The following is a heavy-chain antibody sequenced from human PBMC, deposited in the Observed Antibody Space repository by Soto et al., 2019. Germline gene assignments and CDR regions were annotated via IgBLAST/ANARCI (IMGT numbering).Heavy chain of an antibody. CDR1: GYTFTSYG. V-gene: IGHV1-18*01. CDR2: ISAYNGNT. J-gene: IGHJ5*02. D-gene: IGHD2-2*01. CDR3: ARVRRIVLVPAASVNWFDP. Sequence: QVQLVQSGAEVKKPGASVKVSCKASGYTFTSYGISWVRQAPGQGLEWMGWISAYNGNTNYAQKLQGRVTMTTDTATSTAYMELRSLRSDDTAVYYCARVRRIVLVPAASVNWFDPWGQGTLVTVSS.